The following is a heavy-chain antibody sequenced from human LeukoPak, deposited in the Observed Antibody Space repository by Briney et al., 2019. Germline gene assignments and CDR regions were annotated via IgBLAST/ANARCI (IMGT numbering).Heavy chain of an antibody. V-gene: IGHV3-30-3*01. Sequence: GGSLRLSCAASGFTFSSYAMHWVRQAPGKRLEWVAVISYDGSNKYYADSVKGRFTISRDNSKNTLYLQMNSLRAEDTAVYYCARGGEYCSSTSCYYYYYYMDVWGKGTTVTVSS. CDR1: GFTFSSYA. CDR3: ARGGEYCSSTSCYYYYYYMDV. D-gene: IGHD2-2*01. CDR2: ISYDGSNK. J-gene: IGHJ6*03.